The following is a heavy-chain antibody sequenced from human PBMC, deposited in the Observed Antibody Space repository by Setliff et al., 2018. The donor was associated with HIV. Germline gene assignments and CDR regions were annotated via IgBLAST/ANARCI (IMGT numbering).Heavy chain of an antibody. CDR2: NSAYNGNT. CDR1: GYTFTSYG. Sequence: ASVKVSCKASGYTFTSYGISWVRQAPGQGLEWMGWNSAYNGNTNYAQKLQGRVTMTTDTTTSTAYMELRSLRSDDTAVYYCARWGLFVTMVVVVPREDAFEIWGQGTMVTVSS. CDR3: ARWGLFVTMVVVVPREDAFEI. J-gene: IGHJ3*02. D-gene: IGHD3-22*01. V-gene: IGHV1-18*01.